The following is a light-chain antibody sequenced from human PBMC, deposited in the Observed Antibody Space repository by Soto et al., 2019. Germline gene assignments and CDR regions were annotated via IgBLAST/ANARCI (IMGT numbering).Light chain of an antibody. J-gene: IGKJ4*02. CDR2: AAS. V-gene: IGKV3-11*01. Sequence: IVLTQSPATLSLSPGGIAALSCRASQSVSSCLAWYHQKPGQAPGLLIYAASKMAPGIPARFTGGESGTDFTLTISSLEPEDFAVYFCQQRSNWASTCGGGTKVDI. CDR3: QQRSNWAST. CDR1: QSVSSC.